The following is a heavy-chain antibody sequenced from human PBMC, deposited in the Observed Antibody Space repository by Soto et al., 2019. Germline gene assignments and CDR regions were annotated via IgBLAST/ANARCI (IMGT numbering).Heavy chain of an antibody. CDR3: ARDSGDYDDGLDY. J-gene: IGHJ4*02. CDR2: IYTSGST. Sequence: XGTLYLTCTVSGGPISGYYWSWIRQPAGKGLEWIGRIYTSGSTNYNPSLKSRVTMSVDTSKNQFSLKLSSVTAADTAVYYCARDSGDYDDGLDYWGQGTLVTVSS. V-gene: IGHV4-4*07. D-gene: IGHD4-17*01. CDR1: GGPISGYY.